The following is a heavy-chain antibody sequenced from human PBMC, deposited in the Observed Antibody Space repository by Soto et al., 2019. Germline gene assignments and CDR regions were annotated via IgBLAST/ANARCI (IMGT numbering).Heavy chain of an antibody. CDR1: GCTFSSYA. J-gene: IGHJ6*02. Sequence: GGSLRLSCAASGCTFSSYAMSWVRQAPGKGLEWVSAISGSGGSTYYADSVKGRFAISRDNSKNTLYLQMNSLRAEDTAVYYCAKWRCGGDCYSRDWYYYGMDVWGQGTTVTVSS. CDR2: ISGSGGST. V-gene: IGHV3-23*01. D-gene: IGHD2-21*02. CDR3: AKWRCGGDCYSRDWYYYGMDV.